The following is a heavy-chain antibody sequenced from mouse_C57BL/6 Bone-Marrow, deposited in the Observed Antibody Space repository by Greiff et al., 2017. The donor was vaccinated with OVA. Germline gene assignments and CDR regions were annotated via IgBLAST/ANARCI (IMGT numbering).Heavy chain of an antibody. CDR2: IHPNSGST. CDR1: GYTFTSYW. D-gene: IGHD1-1*01. CDR3: ARPIYYYGSWFAY. J-gene: IGHJ3*01. Sequence: QVQLQQPGAELVKPGASVKLSCKASGYTFTSYWMHWVKQRPGQGLEWIGMIHPNSGSTNNNEKFKSKATLTVDKSSSTAYMQLSSLTSEDSAVYYCARPIYYYGSWFAYWGQGTLVTVSA. V-gene: IGHV1-64*01.